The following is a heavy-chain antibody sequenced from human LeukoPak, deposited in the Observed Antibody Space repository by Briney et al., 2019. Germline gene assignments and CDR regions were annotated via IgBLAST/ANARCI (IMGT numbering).Heavy chain of an antibody. V-gene: IGHV3-23*01. Sequence: PGGSLRLSCAASGFTFSSYAMSWVRQAPGKGLEWVSAISGSGGSTYYADSVKGRSTISRDNSKNTLYLQMNSLRAEDTAVYYCAKVASVIVATISRVDYWGQGTLVTVSS. CDR2: ISGSGGST. CDR3: AKVASVIVATISRVDY. CDR1: GFTFSSYA. D-gene: IGHD5-12*01. J-gene: IGHJ4*02.